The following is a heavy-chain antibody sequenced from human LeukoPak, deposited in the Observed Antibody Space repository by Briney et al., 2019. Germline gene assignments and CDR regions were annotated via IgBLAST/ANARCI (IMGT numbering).Heavy chain of an antibody. V-gene: IGHV4-34*01. CDR2: INHSGST. J-gene: IGHJ5*02. CDR1: GGSFSGYY. CDR3: ARGAIAAAGTEWFDP. D-gene: IGHD6-13*01. Sequence: SETLSLTCAVYGGSFSGYYWNWIRQPPGKGLEWIGEINHSGSTNYNPSLKSRVTISVDTSKNQFSLKLSSVTAADTAVYYCARGAIAAAGTEWFDPWGQGTLVTVSS.